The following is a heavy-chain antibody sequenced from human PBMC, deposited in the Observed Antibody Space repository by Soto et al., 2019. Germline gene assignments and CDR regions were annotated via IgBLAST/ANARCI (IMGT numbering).Heavy chain of an antibody. CDR2: IIPIFGTA. J-gene: IGHJ4*02. V-gene: IGHV1-69*13. CDR1: GYTFTSYY. D-gene: IGHD3-22*01. Sequence: SVKVSCKASGYTFTSYYMHWVRQDPGQGLEWMGGIIPIFGTANYAQKFQGRVTITADGYTSTAYMELSSLRSEDTAVYYCAQAPGDSIGYYWGQGTLVTVSS. CDR3: AQAPGDSIGYY.